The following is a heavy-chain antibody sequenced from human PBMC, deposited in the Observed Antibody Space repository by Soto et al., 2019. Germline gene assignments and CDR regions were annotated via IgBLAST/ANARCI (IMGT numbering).Heavy chain of an antibody. J-gene: IGHJ4*02. V-gene: IGHV1-46*03. Sequence: QVQLVQSGAEVKNPGASMKISCKASGYTFTSYYIHWVRQAPGQGLEWMGVINPGDSSTYYAQKFRGRVTVAKDTSTSTVYMELNSLTSDDTSVYYCARARAVAGAAESLWVQGTLVTVSS. CDR1: GYTFTSYY. CDR2: INPGDSST. CDR3: ARARAVAGAAESL. D-gene: IGHD6-19*01.